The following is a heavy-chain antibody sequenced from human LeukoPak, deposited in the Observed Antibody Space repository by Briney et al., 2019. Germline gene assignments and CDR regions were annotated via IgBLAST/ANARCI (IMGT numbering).Heavy chain of an antibody. CDR3: ARGRGSSWYEGDAFDI. V-gene: IGHV1-8*01. CDR2: MNPNSGNT. J-gene: IGHJ3*02. D-gene: IGHD6-13*01. CDR1: GYTFTSYD. Sequence: ASVKVSCKVSGYTFTSYDINWVRQATGQGLEWMGWMNPNSGNTGYAQKFQGRVTMTRNTSISTAYMELSSLRSEDTAVYYCARGRGSSWYEGDAFDIWGRGTMVTVSS.